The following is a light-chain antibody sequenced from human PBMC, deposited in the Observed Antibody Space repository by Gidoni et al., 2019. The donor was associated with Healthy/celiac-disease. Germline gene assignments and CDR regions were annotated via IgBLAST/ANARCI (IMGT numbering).Light chain of an antibody. Sequence: QSALTQPASVSGSPGQSLTISCTGTSSDVGGYNYVSWYQQHPGKAPKLMIYDVSNRPSGVSNRFSGSKSSNTASLTISGLQAEDEADYYCSSYTSSSTPVVFGGGTKLTVL. CDR3: SSYTSSSTPVV. CDR2: DVS. V-gene: IGLV2-14*01. CDR1: SSDVGGYNY. J-gene: IGLJ2*01.